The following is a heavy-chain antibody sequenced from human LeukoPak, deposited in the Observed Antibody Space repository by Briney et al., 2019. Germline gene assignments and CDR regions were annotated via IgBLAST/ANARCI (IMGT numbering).Heavy chain of an antibody. CDR1: GFSFSTRGMR. CDR2: IAWGDDK. CDR3: ERAAAGYGCDY. V-gene: IGHV2-70*04. D-gene: IGHD3-10*01. J-gene: IGHJ4*02. Sequence: SGPALVKPTQTLTLTFTFSGFSFSTRGMRESWIRQPPGTALEWLARIAWGDDKFYSTSLKTRLTISKDTSKNQVVLTMTNMDPVDTATYYCERAAAGYGCDYWGQGTLVTVSS.